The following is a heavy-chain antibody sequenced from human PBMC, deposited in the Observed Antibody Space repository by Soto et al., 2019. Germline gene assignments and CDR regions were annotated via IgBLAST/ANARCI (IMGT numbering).Heavy chain of an antibody. Sequence: QVQLQESGPGLVKPLETLSLTCTVSGGSVGGGNFYWSWIGQHPGKGLEWIGYIYYSVSTYFSPSLKSRVTISVDTSKNQFSLKLTSVTAAETGVYYCARIDFANHDAVDIWGQGTMVTVSS. V-gene: IGHV4-31*03. CDR2: IYYSVST. CDR1: GGSVGGGNFY. CDR3: ARIDFANHDAVDI. D-gene: IGHD3-3*01. J-gene: IGHJ3*02.